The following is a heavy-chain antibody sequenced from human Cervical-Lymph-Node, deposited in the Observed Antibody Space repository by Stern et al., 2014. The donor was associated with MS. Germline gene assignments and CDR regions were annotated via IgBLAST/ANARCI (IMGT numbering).Heavy chain of an antibody. CDR2: IIPIFGTT. V-gene: IGHV1-69*01. CDR3: ARAPNRAVAGAVGAFDP. Sequence: VQLVESEAEVKKPGSSVKVSCKASVGTFSSYAISCVRQAPGQGLEWMGGIIPIFGTTDYAQKFQGRVTITADESTSTAYMELSSLRSEDTAVYYCARAPNRAVAGAVGAFDPWGQGTLVTVSS. D-gene: IGHD6-19*01. CDR1: VGTFSSYA. J-gene: IGHJ5*02.